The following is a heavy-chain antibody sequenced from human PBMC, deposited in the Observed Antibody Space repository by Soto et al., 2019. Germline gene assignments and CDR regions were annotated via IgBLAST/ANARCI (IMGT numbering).Heavy chain of an antibody. V-gene: IGHV3-73*01. J-gene: IGHJ4*02. Sequence: GGSLRLSCAASGFTFSGSAIHWVRLASGKGLEWVGRIRTKVNNFATAYGASVKGRFSISRDDSRDTAYLQMNSLKIEDTAVYYCSSLLVGVSWSFDYWGQGALVTVSS. CDR1: GFTFSGSA. D-gene: IGHD1-26*01. CDR2: IRTKVNNFAT. CDR3: SSLLVGVSWSFDY.